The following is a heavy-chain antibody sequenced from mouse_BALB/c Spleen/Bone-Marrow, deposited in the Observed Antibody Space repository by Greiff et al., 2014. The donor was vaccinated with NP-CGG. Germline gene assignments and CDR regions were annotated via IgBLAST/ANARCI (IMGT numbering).Heavy chain of an antibody. D-gene: IGHD4-1*01. CDR1: GYAFSSYW. CDR3: ARVRNWADY. J-gene: IGHJ2*01. V-gene: IGHV1-80*01. Sequence: LQLQQSGAELVRPGSSVKISCKASGYAFSSYWMNWVKQRPGQGLEWIGQIYPGDGDTNYNGKFKGKATLAADKSSSTAYMQLSSLTSEDSAVYFCARVRNWADYWGQGTTLTVSS. CDR2: IYPGDGDT.